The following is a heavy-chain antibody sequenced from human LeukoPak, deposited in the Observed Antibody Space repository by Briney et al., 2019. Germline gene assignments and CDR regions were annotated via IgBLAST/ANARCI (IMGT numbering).Heavy chain of an antibody. CDR1: GYSFTSYW. V-gene: IGHV5-51*01. J-gene: IGHJ6*03. D-gene: IGHD6-19*01. CDR3: ARQEAVAGTHPRSRYYYYYMDV. CDR2: IYPGDSDT. Sequence: GESLKISCKGSGYSFTSYWIGWVRQMPGKGLEWMGIIYPGDSDTRYSPSFQGQVTISADKSISTAYLQWSSLKASDTAMYYCARQEAVAGTHPRSRYYYYYMDVWGKGTTVTVSS.